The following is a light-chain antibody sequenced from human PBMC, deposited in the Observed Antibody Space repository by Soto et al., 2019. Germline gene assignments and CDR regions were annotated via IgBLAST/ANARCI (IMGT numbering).Light chain of an antibody. J-gene: IGLJ1*01. CDR2: EVS. Sequence: QSVLTQPPSVSGSPGQSVTISCTGTSSDVGSYNRVSWYQPPPGTAPKLMIYEVSNRPSWVPDRFSGSKSGNTASLTISGLQAEDEADYYCSSYPTSTSPCVFGTGTKVTVL. CDR1: SSDVGSYNR. CDR3: SSYPTSTSPCV. V-gene: IGLV2-18*02.